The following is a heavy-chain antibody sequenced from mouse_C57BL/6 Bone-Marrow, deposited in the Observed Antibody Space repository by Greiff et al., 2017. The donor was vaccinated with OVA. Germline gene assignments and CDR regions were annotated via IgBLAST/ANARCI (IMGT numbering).Heavy chain of an antibody. J-gene: IGHJ4*01. CDR1: GFTFNTYA. V-gene: IGHV10-3*01. CDR2: IRSKSSNYAT. D-gene: IGHD3-2*02. Sequence: GGGLVQPKGSLKLSCAASGFTFNTYAMHWVRQAPGKGLEWVARIRSKSSNYATYYADSVKDRFTISRDDSQSMLYLQMNNLKTEDTAMYCCVRESGTAHAHYYAKDYWGQGTSVTVSS. CDR3: VRESGTAHAHYYAKDY.